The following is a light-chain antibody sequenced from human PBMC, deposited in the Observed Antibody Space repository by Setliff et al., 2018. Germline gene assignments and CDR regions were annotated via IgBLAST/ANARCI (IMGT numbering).Light chain of an antibody. V-gene: IGLV2-11*01. J-gene: IGLJ1*01. CDR1: SSDVGGYNY. CDR3: CSYAGSNNFV. CDR2: DVS. Sequence: QSALTQPRSVSGSPGQSVTISCTGTSSDVGGYNYVSWYQQHPGKAPKLMIYDVSKRPSGVPDRFSGSKSGNTASLTISGLQAEDEADYYCCSYAGSNNFVFGTGTKGTVL.